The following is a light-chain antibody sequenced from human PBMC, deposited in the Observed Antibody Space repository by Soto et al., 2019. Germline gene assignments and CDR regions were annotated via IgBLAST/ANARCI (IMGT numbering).Light chain of an antibody. Sequence: DIQMTQSPSSLSPSVGDRVTVTCRTSHIVDTSLNWYQQKPGKAPKLLIYAASSVQSGVPARLSGSGSATFFSLPSHNLQPDDFATYFCQQTHSIPPTFGPGTKVDIK. CDR2: AAS. J-gene: IGKJ2*01. CDR3: QQTHSIPPT. CDR1: HIVDTS. V-gene: IGKV1-39*01.